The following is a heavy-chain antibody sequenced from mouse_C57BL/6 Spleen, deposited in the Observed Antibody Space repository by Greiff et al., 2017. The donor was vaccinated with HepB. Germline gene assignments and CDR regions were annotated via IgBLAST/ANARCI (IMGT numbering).Heavy chain of an antibody. CDR2: IYPGSGNT. CDR3: ARSGSSYAMDY. D-gene: IGHD1-1*01. V-gene: IGHV1-76*01. CDR1: GYTFTDYY. J-gene: IGHJ4*01. Sequence: QVQLKQSGAELVRPGASVKLSCKASGYTFTDYYINRVKQRPGQGLEWIARIYPGSGNTYYNEKFKGKATLTAEKSSSTAYMQLSSLTSEDSAVYFCARSGSSYAMDYWGQGTSVTVSS.